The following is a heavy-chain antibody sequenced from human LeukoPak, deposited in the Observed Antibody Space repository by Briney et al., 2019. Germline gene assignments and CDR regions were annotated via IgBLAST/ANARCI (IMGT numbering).Heavy chain of an antibody. CDR1: GFTFSSYE. CDR2: ISSSGSTI. Sequence: WVSLTLSCAASGFTFSSYEMNWVRQAQGHGLEGVSYISSSGSTIYYADSVKGRFTISRDNAKNSLYLQMNSLRAEDTAVYYCAELGITMIGGVWGKGTTVTISS. J-gene: IGHJ6*04. CDR3: AELGITMIGGV. V-gene: IGHV3-48*03. D-gene: IGHD3-10*02.